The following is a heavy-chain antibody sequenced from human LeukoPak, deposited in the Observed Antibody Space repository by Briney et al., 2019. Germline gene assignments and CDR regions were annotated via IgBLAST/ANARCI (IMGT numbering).Heavy chain of an antibody. J-gene: IGHJ4*02. CDR1: GGSFSGYS. D-gene: IGHD3-22*01. CDR2: IYHSGST. CDR3: ARGPLYYYDSSGYYSPYYFDY. Sequence: SETLSLTCAVYGGSFSGYSWSWIRQPPGKGLEWIGYIYHSGSTYYNPSLKSRVTISVDRSKNQFSLKLSSVTAADTAVYYCARGPLYYYDSSGYYSPYYFDYWGQGTLVTVSS. V-gene: IGHV4-30-2*01.